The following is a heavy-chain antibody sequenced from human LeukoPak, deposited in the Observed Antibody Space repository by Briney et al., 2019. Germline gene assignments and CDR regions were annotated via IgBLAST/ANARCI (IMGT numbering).Heavy chain of an antibody. CDR2: ISYSGPHM. D-gene: IGHD4-17*01. V-gene: IGHV3-21*01. J-gene: IGHJ4*02. CDR3: ASNDYRDEGIDS. Sequence: PGGSLRLSYAASGFAFSRYSMNWVRQAPGKGLEWVSSISYSGPHMFYADSVRGRFTISRDNAENSLFLQMNSLRAEDTAVYFCASNDYRDEGIDSWGQGTLVTVSS. CDR1: GFAFSRYS.